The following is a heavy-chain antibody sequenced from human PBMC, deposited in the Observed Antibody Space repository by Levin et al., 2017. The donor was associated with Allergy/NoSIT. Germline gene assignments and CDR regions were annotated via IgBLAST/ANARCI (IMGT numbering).Heavy chain of an antibody. J-gene: IGHJ6*02. V-gene: IGHV3-9*01. CDR1: GFIFEDYA. CDR2: ISWSSHSL. CDR3: TKDIFSGYSLGSKFEVYGLDV. Sequence: SLRLSCEASGFIFEDYAMHWVRQVPGKGLEWVAGISWSSHSLGYADSVKGRFTISRDNAKNSLYLQMYSLRFEDTALYYCTKDIFSGYSLGSKFEVYGLDVWGHGTAVTV. D-gene: IGHD5-18*01.